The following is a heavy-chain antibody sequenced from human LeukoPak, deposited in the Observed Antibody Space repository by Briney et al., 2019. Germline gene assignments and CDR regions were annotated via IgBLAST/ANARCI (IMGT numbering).Heavy chain of an antibody. V-gene: IGHV3-48*01. Sequence: SGGSLRLSCAASGFTFSSYSMNWVRQAPGKGLEWVSYISSSSSTIYYADSVKGRFTISRDNAKNSLYLQMNSLRAEDTAVYYCTTEGHQEESSGFDYWGQGTLVTVSS. CDR1: GFTFSSYS. J-gene: IGHJ4*02. D-gene: IGHD3-10*01. CDR3: TTEGHQEESSGFDY. CDR2: ISSSSSTI.